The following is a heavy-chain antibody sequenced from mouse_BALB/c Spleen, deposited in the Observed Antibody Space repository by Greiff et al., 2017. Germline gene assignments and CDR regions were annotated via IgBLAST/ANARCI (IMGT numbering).Heavy chain of an antibody. CDR3: TRGGSSYPY. D-gene: IGHD1-1*01. CDR2: IDPETGGT. J-gene: IGHJ2*01. CDR1: GYTFTDYE. Sequence: VKLMESGAELVRPGASVTLSCKASGYTFTDYEMHWVKQTPVHGLEWIGAIDPETGGTAYNQKFKGKATLTADKSSSTAYMELRSLTSEDSAVYYCTRGGSSYPYWGQGTTLTVSS. V-gene: IGHV1-15*01.